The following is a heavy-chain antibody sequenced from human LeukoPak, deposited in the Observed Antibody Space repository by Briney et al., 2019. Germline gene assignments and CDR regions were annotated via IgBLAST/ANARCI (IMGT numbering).Heavy chain of an antibody. D-gene: IGHD3-22*01. Sequence: GGSLRLSCTVSGFTVSSNSMSWVRQAPGKGLEWVSFIYSDNTHYSDSVKGRFTISRDNSKNTLYLQMNSLRAEDTAVYYCARLYYDSSGYYWYYFDYWGQGTLVTVSS. CDR2: IYSDNT. CDR3: ARLYYDSSGYYWYYFDY. V-gene: IGHV3-53*01. J-gene: IGHJ4*02. CDR1: GFTVSSNS.